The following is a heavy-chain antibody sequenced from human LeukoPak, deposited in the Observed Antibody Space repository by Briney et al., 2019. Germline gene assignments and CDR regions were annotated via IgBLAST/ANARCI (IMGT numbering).Heavy chain of an antibody. CDR3: TRASSTVGATDY. CDR1: GFTFSGSA. V-gene: IGHV3-73*01. J-gene: IGHJ4*02. CDR2: IRSKANSYAT. D-gene: IGHD1-26*01. Sequence: GGSLRLSCAASGFTFSGSAMHWVRQASGKGLEWVGRIRSKANSYATAYAASVKGRFTISRDDSKNTAYLQMNSLKTEDTAVYYCTRASSTVGATDYWGQGTLVTVSS.